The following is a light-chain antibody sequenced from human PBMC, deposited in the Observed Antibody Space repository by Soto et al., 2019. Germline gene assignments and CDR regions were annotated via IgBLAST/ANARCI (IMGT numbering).Light chain of an antibody. CDR3: QQRSDWPWT. V-gene: IGKV3-15*01. J-gene: IGKJ1*01. CDR1: QSVSSN. Sequence: EIVMTQSPATLSVSPGERATLSCRASQSVSSNLAWYQQKPGQAPRLLIYGASTRATGIPARFSGSGSGTEFTLTISRLDPEDFAVYYCQQRSDWPWTFGQGTKVDI. CDR2: GAS.